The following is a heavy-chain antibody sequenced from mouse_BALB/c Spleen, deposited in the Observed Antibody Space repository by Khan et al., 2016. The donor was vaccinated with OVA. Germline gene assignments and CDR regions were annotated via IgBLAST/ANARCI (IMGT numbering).Heavy chain of an antibody. D-gene: IGHD1-1*02. J-gene: IGHJ3*01. CDR2: ISTYYGDA. CDR3: ARGGRSAY. V-gene: IGHV1S137*01. Sequence: QVQLQQSGAELVRPGVSVKISCKVSGYTFTDYAMHWVKQSHAKSLEWIGDISTYYGDANYNQKFQGKATMTVDKSSSTAYMELARLGSEDSAIYDCARGGRSAYWGQGTLVTVSA. CDR1: GYTFTDYA.